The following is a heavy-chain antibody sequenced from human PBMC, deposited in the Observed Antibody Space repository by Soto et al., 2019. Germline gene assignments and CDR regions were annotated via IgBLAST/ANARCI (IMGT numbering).Heavy chain of an antibody. D-gene: IGHD5-12*01. CDR3: ARGPNRSGYDSSRSSCWYRGDY. J-gene: IGHJ4*02. Sequence: QVQLVQSGAEVKKPGASVKVSCKASGYTFTSYGISWVRQAPGQGLEWMGWISAYNGNTNYAQKLQGRVTMTTDTSTSTAYMELRRLRSADTAVYYCARGPNRSGYDSSRSSCWYRGDYWGQGTLVTVSS. CDR2: ISAYNGNT. CDR1: GYTFTSYG. V-gene: IGHV1-18*01.